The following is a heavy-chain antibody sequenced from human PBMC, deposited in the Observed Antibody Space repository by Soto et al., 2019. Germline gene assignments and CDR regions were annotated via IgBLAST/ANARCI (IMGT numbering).Heavy chain of an antibody. V-gene: IGHV4-39*07. J-gene: IGHJ6*03. CDR2: IYYSGIT. CDR1: GGSISSDSSY. CDR3: ARYNFFYYYMDV. Sequence: PSETLSLTCTVSGGSISSDSSYWSWIRQPPGKGLEWIGHIYYSGITDYNPSLKSRVSISIDTSENQFSLRLSSVTAADTALYYCARYNFFYYYMDVWGKGTTVTVSS.